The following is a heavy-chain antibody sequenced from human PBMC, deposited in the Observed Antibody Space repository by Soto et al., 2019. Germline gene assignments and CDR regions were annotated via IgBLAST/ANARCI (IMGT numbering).Heavy chain of an antibody. CDR2: IFYSGRT. D-gene: IGHD5-18*01. V-gene: IGHV4-59*01. J-gene: IGHJ4*02. CDR1: GGSIRSYY. Sequence: SETLSLTCTVSGGSIRSYYWTWIRQPPGKGLEWLGYIFYSGRTFYNPSLKSRVTISIHTSKSQFSLQLTSVTAADTAVYYCARGAADTAMVDSWGQGTLVTVS. CDR3: ARGAADTAMVDS.